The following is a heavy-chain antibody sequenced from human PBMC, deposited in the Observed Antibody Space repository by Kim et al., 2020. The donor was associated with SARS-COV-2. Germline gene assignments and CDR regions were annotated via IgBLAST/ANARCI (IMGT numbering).Heavy chain of an antibody. CDR2: IYYSGST. CDR1: GGSISSYY. J-gene: IGHJ4*02. CDR3: SRDSGHSSMFDY. D-gene: IGHD6-19*01. V-gene: IGHV4-59*13. Sequence: SETLSLTCTVSGGSISSYYWSWIRQPPGKGLEWIGYIYYSGSTNYNPSLKSRVSISVDTSKNQFPLKLSSVTAADTAVYYCSRDSGHSSMFDYWGQGTLV.